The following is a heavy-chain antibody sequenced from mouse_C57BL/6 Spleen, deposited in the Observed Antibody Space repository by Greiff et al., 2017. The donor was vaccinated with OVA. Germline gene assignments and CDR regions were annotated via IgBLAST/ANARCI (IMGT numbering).Heavy chain of an antibody. CDR2: INPSSGYT. CDR1: GYTFTSYW. Sequence: VQRVESGAELAKPGASVKLSCKASGYTFTSYWMHWVKQRPGQGLEWIGYINPSSGYTKYNQKFKDKATLTADKSSSTAYMQLSSLTYEDSAVYYCARGDDYDDYAMDYWGQGTSVTVSS. V-gene: IGHV1-7*01. J-gene: IGHJ4*01. CDR3: ARGDDYDDYAMDY. D-gene: IGHD2-4*01.